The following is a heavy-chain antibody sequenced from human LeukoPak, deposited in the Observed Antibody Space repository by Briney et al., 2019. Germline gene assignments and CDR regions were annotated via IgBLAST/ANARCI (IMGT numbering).Heavy chain of an antibody. CDR3: ATTSHLRGYSGYDYYYYYYMDV. V-gene: IGHV3-30*03. CDR2: ISYDGSNK. D-gene: IGHD5-12*01. CDR1: GFTFSSYG. J-gene: IGHJ6*03. Sequence: PGGSLRLSCAASGFTFSSYGMHWVRQAPGKGLEWVAVISYDGSNKYYADSVKGRFTISRDNSKNTLYLQMNSLRAEDTAVYYCATTSHLRGYSGYDYYYYYYMDVWGKGTTVTVSS.